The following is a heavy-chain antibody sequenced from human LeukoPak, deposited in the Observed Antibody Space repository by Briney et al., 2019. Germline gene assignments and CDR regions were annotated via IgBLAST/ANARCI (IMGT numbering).Heavy chain of an antibody. J-gene: IGHJ4*02. CDR3: ARGSDGGWDYFDY. CDR1: EYTFTGYY. CDR2: INPNSGGT. D-gene: IGHD6-19*01. Sequence: ASVKVSCKASEYTFTGYYMHWVRQAPGQGLEWMGWINPNSGGTNYAQKFQGRVTMTRDTSISTAYMELSRLRSDDTAVYYCARGSDGGWDYFDYWGQGTLVTVSS. V-gene: IGHV1-2*02.